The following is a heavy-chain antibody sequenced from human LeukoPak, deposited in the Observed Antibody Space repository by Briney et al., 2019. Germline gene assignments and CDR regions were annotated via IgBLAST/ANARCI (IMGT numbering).Heavy chain of an antibody. J-gene: IGHJ4*02. CDR2: IKQEGTER. Sequence: GGSLRLSCAASGFTFRDSWMSWVRQAPGKGLQRVANIKQEGTERNYVDSVKGRFTISRDNTRSSLYLYMNSLRAEDTAVYYCARDGGGPLDWGQGTLVTVSS. CDR1: GFTFRDSW. V-gene: IGHV3-7*01. D-gene: IGHD3-10*01. CDR3: ARDGGGPLD.